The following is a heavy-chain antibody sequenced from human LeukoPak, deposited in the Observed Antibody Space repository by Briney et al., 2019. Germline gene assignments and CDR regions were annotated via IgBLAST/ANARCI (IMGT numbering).Heavy chain of an antibody. V-gene: IGHV3-23*01. CDR3: AKEREYYDILTGPFNWFDP. J-gene: IGHJ5*02. D-gene: IGHD3-9*01. CDR1: GFTFSSYA. Sequence: SGGSLRLSCAASGFTFSSYAMSWVRQAPGKGLEWVSAISGSGGSTYYADSVEGRFTISRDNSKNTLYLQMNSLRAEDTAVYYCAKEREYYDILTGPFNWFDPWGQGTLVTVSS. CDR2: ISGSGGST.